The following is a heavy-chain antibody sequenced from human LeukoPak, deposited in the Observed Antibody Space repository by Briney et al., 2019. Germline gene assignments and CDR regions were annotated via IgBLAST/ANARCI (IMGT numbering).Heavy chain of an antibody. D-gene: IGHD3-22*01. V-gene: IGHV3-30*18. CDR1: GFTFSSYG. J-gene: IGHJ4*02. Sequence: GRSLRLSCAASGFTFSSYGMHWVRQAPGKGLESVAVISYDGSNKYYADSVKGRFTISRDNSKNTLYLQMNSLRAEDTAVYYCAKDLGSSGYFDYWGQGTLVTVSS. CDR3: AKDLGSSGYFDY. CDR2: ISYDGSNK.